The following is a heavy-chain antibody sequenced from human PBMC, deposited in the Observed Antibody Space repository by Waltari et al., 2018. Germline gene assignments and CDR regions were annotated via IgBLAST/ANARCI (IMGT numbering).Heavy chain of an antibody. V-gene: IGHV3-74*01. CDR1: GFPFSSYW. Sequence: VAAVESGGVLVQPGGSLRLSCSASGFPFSSYWMYWVRQAPGKGLVWFSRINSDGSSTSYADSVKGRFTISRDNAKKTLFLQMNSRRAEDTAVYYCARGPLWWGQGTLVTVSS. J-gene: IGHJ4*02. D-gene: IGHD5-18*01. CDR3: ARGPLW. CDR2: INSDGSST.